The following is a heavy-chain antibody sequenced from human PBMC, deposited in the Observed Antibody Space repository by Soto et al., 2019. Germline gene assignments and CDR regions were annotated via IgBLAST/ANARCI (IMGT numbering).Heavy chain of an antibody. CDR2: VTSSPSSM. J-gene: IGHJ4*02. CDR1: GFTFSGFS. Sequence: GGSLRLSCAASGFTFSGFSMNWVRQAPGKGLEWVSSVTSSPSSMFYADSVKGRFTISRDDAKDSLFLQMNSLRADDTAVYYCAREADFASSGYVLDYWGLGTLVTVS. V-gene: IGHV3-21*01. D-gene: IGHD3-22*01. CDR3: AREADFASSGYVLDY.